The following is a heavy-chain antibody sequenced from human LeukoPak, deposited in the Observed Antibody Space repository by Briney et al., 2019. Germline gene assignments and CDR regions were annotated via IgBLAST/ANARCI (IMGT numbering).Heavy chain of an antibody. CDR1: GFTFSSYW. J-gene: IGHJ3*02. CDR3: ARDGYNLDTFDI. V-gene: IGHV3-74*01. D-gene: IGHD5-24*01. Sequence: PGGSLRLSCAASGFTFSSYWMHWVRQAPGKGLVWVSRINSDGSSTTYADSVEGRFTISRDNAKNTLCLQMNSLRAEDTAVYHCARDGYNLDTFDIWGQGTMVTVSS. CDR2: INSDGSST.